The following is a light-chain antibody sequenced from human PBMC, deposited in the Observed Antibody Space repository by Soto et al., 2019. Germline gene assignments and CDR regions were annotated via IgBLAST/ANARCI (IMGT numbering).Light chain of an antibody. V-gene: IGKV1-13*02. CDR1: QGISSA. CDR3: QQFQSYDLP. Sequence: AIQLTQSPSSLSAAVGDRVTITCRASQGISSALAWYQHKPGRAPRLLIYDASSLQSGVSSRFSGSGSGTDFTLSISSLHPEDFATYYCQQFQSYDLPFRGGTKLEIK. J-gene: IGKJ4*01. CDR2: DAS.